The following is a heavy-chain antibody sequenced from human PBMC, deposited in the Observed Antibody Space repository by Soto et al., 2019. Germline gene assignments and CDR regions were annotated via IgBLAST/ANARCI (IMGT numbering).Heavy chain of an antibody. D-gene: IGHD3-22*01. V-gene: IGHV5-51*01. CDR3: ARQGGSSGYHNDAFDI. CDR1: GYSCTSYW. J-gene: IGHJ3*02. Sequence: GESLKISCKGSGYSCTSYWIGWVRQMPGKGLEWMGIIYPGDSDTRYSPSFQGQVTISADKSISTAYLQWSSLKASDTAMYYCARQGGSSGYHNDAFDIWGQGTMVTVSS. CDR2: IYPGDSDT.